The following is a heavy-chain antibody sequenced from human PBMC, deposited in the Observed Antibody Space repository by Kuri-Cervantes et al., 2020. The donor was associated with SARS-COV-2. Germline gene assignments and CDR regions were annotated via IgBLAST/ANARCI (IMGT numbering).Heavy chain of an antibody. D-gene: IGHD2-8*01. CDR1: GYTFSIYD. CDR2: ITAFNGNT. J-gene: IGHJ3*02. CDR3: ATQRCSNGVCYSNEAFDI. Sequence: SVKVSCKASGYTFSIYDINWVRQAPGQALEWMGWITAFNGNTEYAQKVLDRVTITTDRSINTAYMELSSLTSEDTAMYYCATQRCSNGVCYSNEAFDIWGQGTMVTVSS. V-gene: IGHV1-45*02.